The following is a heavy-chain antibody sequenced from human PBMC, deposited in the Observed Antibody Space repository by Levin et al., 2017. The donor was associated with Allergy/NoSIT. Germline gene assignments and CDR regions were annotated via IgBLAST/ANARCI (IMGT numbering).Heavy chain of an antibody. CDR1: GGSFSGYY. CDR2: INHSGST. Sequence: SETLSLTCAVYGGSFSGYYWSWIRQPPGKGLEWIGEINHSGSTNYNPSLKSRVTISVDTSKNQFSLKLSSVTAADTAVYYCARRVIQRYYYDSSGPFDYWGQGTLVTVSS. D-gene: IGHD3-22*01. J-gene: IGHJ4*02. CDR3: ARRVIQRYYYDSSGPFDY. V-gene: IGHV4-34*01.